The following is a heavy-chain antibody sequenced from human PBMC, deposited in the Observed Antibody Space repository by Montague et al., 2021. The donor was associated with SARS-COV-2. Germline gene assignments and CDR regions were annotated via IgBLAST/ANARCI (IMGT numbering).Heavy chain of an antibody. Sequence: SLRLSCAASGLTFSSYAMHWVRQAPGKGLEWVAVISYDGSNKYYVDSVKGRFTISRDNSKNTLYLQMNSLRAEDTAVYYCARDLAGGYSYYFDYWGQGTLVTVSS. V-gene: IGHV3-30*04. J-gene: IGHJ4*02. CDR3: ARDLAGGYSYYFDY. CDR2: ISYDGSNK. D-gene: IGHD5-18*01. CDR1: GLTFSSYA.